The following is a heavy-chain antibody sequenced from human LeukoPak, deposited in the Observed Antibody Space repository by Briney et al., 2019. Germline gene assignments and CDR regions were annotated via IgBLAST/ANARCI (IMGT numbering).Heavy chain of an antibody. CDR2: IYHSGST. J-gene: IGHJ1*01. Sequence: SETLSLTCTVSGYSISSGYYWGWIRQPPGKGLEWIGSIYHSGSTYYNPSLKSRVTISVDTSKNQFSLKLSSVTAADTAVYYCARLPDDYGDYKYFQHWGQGTLVTVSS. CDR1: GYSISSGYY. CDR3: ARLPDDYGDYKYFQH. V-gene: IGHV4-38-2*02. D-gene: IGHD4-17*01.